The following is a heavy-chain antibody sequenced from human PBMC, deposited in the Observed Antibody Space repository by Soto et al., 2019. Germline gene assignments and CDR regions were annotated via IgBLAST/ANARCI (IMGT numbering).Heavy chain of an antibody. CDR3: ARNKDGVDY. V-gene: IGHV3-74*01. Sequence: EVQLVESGGGLVQPGGSLRLSCAASGFTFSSYWMHWLRQAPEKGLMWVSRISTDGSSTNYADSVKGRFTVSRDNARNTLYLQMDSLRAEDTAVSYCARNKDGVDYWGQGTPVTVSS. J-gene: IGHJ4*02. CDR2: ISTDGSST. CDR1: GFTFSSYW.